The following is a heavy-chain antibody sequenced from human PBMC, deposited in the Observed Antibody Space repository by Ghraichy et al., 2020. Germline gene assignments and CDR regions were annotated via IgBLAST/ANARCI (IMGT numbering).Heavy chain of an antibody. J-gene: IGHJ5*02. Sequence: ESLNISCAVYGGSFSGYYWSWIRQPPGKGLEWIGEINHSGSTNYNPSLKSRVTISVDTSKNQFSLKLSSVTAADTAVYYCARGRIAVAGPAHNWFDPWGQGTLVTVSS. CDR1: GGSFSGYY. CDR2: INHSGST. D-gene: IGHD6-19*01. CDR3: ARGRIAVAGPAHNWFDP. V-gene: IGHV4-34*01.